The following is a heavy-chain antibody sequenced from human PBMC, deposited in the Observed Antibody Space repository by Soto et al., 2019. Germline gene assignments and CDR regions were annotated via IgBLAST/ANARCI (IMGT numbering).Heavy chain of an antibody. CDR1: GYTFTGYY. J-gene: IGHJ4*02. CDR2: INPNSGGT. Sequence: ASVKVSCKASGYTFTGYYMHWVRQAPGQGLEWMGWINPNSGGTNYAQKFQGWVTMTRDTSISTAYMELSRLRSDDTAVYYCARSGSVGYCSGGSCHLPSYYFDYWGQGTLVTVSS. D-gene: IGHD2-15*01. V-gene: IGHV1-2*04. CDR3: ARSGSVGYCSGGSCHLPSYYFDY.